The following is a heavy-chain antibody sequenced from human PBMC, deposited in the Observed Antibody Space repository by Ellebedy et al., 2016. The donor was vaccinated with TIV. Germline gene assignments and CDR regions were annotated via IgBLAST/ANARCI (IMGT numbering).Heavy chain of an antibody. CDR2: ITRTTNII. CDR3: ARHRHVERGDCLDY. CDR1: GFTFSLYS. V-gene: IGHV3-48*01. J-gene: IGHJ4*02. Sequence: GESLKTSCAASGFTFSLYSMNWVRQAPGKGLEWIAYITRTTNIIYYGDSVKGRFTISRDNAENSLFLQMNNLGAEDTAVFYCARHRHVERGDCLDYWGQGTLVTVSS. D-gene: IGHD2-21*02.